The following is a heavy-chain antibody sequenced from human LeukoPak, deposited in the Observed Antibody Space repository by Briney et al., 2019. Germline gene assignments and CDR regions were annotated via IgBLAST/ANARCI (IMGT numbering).Heavy chain of an antibody. CDR2: IYPGDSKT. CDR3: ARIEGSTFDY. CDR1: GYTFTNYW. J-gene: IGHJ4*02. V-gene: IGHV5-51*01. Sequence: GESLKISCKASGYTFTNYWIGWVRQMPGKGLEWMGIIYPGDSKTKYRPSLQGQVTISVDKSISTAYLQWSSLKASDTAIYYCARIEGSTFDYWGQGTLVTVSS.